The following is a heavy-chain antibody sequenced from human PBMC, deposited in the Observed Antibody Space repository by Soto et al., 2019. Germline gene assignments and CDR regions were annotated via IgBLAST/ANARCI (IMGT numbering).Heavy chain of an antibody. J-gene: IGHJ4*02. D-gene: IGHD3-10*01. CDR3: ATSFGSGYRAFDY. V-gene: IGHV1-69*02. CDR1: GDTFNFYT. Sequence: QVQLVQPGAEVKKPGSSLRVSCKASGDTFNFYTINWVRQAPGLGLEWLGRIIPYLSVSNYAQKFQGRVTMTADKSTTPAYMEVRSLRSEDTAMYYCATSFGSGYRAFDYWGQGALVTVSS. CDR2: IIPYLSVS.